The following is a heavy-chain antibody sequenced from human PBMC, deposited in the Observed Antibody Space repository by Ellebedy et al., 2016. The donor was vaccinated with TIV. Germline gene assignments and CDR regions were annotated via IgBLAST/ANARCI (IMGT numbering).Heavy chain of an antibody. J-gene: IGHJ4*02. V-gene: IGHV5-10-1*01. CDR1: GYSFTTYW. D-gene: IGHD1-26*01. CDR3: ARLFGGSSAFDS. CDR2: IDCSDSYT. Sequence: GESLKISCQGSGYSFTTYWINWVRQMPGKGLEWMRSIDCSDSYTKYSPTFQGHVTISADKSITTAYLQLSSLKASDNAIYYCARLFGGSSAFDSWGQGTLVTVSS.